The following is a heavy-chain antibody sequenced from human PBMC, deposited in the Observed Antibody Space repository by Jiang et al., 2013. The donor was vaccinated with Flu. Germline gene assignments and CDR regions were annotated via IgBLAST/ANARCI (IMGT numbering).Heavy chain of an antibody. CDR1: GYSFTDYY. J-gene: IGHJ5*02. V-gene: IGHV1-2*02. D-gene: IGHD4/OR15-4a*01. CDR2: ISPNSGGT. CDR3: ARSGNPYGEYDH. Sequence: SGAEVKKPGASVKVSCKTSGYSFTDYYHSIHWVRQALGQGLESVGWISPNSGGTNYVQKFKGRVTMTRDTSINTAYMELRDLTSEDTAIYFCARSGNPYGEYDHWGQGTQVTVSS.